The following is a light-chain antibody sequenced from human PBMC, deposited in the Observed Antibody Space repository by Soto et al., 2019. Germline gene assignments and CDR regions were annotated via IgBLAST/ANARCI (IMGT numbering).Light chain of an antibody. Sequence: QSVLTQPTSASGTPGQRVTISCSGSSSNIGSNTVNWYQQLPGTAPKLLIYSNNQRPSGVPDRFSGSKSGTSASLAISGLHSEDEADYYCAAWDDSLNGPVFGGGTKLTVL. V-gene: IGLV1-44*01. CDR1: SSNIGSNT. CDR2: SNN. CDR3: AAWDDSLNGPV. J-gene: IGLJ3*02.